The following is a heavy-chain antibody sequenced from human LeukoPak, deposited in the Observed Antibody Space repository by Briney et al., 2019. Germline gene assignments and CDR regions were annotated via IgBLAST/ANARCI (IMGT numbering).Heavy chain of an antibody. Sequence: GGSLRLSCAASGFTFSSYAMSWVRQAPGKGLEWVSSISSSSSYIYYADSVKGRFTISRDNAKNSLYLQMNSLRAEDTAVYYCARDRKSSGWYSDYYYYYGMDVWGQGTTVTVSS. CDR3: ARDRKSSGWYSDYYYYYGMDV. CDR2: ISSSSSYI. CDR1: GFTFSSYA. V-gene: IGHV3-21*01. J-gene: IGHJ6*02. D-gene: IGHD6-19*01.